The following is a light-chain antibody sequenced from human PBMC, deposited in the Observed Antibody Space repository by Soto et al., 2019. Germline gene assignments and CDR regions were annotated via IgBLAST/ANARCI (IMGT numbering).Light chain of an antibody. J-gene: IGKJ2*01. CDR2: AAS. CDR3: QQRSNWPHT. V-gene: IGKV3-11*01. CDR1: QNVDSNY. Sequence: EIVLTQSPGTLPLSPGERGTLSCRASQNVDSNYLAWYQQKSGQPPRLLIYAASTRAAGIPDRFSGSGSGTDFTLTISSLEPEDFAVYYCQQRSNWPHTFGQGTKLEIK.